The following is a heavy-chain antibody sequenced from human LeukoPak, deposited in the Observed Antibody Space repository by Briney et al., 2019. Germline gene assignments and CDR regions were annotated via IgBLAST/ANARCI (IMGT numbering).Heavy chain of an antibody. J-gene: IGHJ4*02. V-gene: IGHV5-51*01. CDR1: GYSFTSYW. D-gene: IGHD3-10*01. Sequence: GESLKISCKGSGYSFTSYWIGWVRRMPGKGLEWMGIIYPGDSDTRYSPSFQGQVTISADKSISTAYLQWSSLKASDTAMYYCARHEGVVRGVILGRDYWGQGTLVTVSS. CDR3: ARHEGVVRGVILGRDY. CDR2: IYPGDSDT.